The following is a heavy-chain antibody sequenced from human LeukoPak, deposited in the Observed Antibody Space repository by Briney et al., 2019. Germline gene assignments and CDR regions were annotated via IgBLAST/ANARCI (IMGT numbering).Heavy chain of an antibody. Sequence: PGGSLRLSCASSGFTFDDYGMSWVRQAPGKGLEWVSGINWNGGSTGYADSMKGRFTISRDNAKNSLYLQMNSLRAEDTALYYCAREMVPAASRYYYYYMDVWGKGTTVTVSS. CDR3: AREMVPAASRYYYYYMDV. CDR1: GFTFDDYG. J-gene: IGHJ6*03. D-gene: IGHD2-2*01. V-gene: IGHV3-20*04. CDR2: INWNGGST.